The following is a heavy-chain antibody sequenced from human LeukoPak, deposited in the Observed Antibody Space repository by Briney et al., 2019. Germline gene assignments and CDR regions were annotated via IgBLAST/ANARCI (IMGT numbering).Heavy chain of an antibody. J-gene: IGHJ6*02. CDR2: IYPGDSDT. CDR1: GYSFTSYW. CDR3: AREAYGSGIPPYYYYGMDV. V-gene: IGHV5-51*01. D-gene: IGHD3-10*01. Sequence: GESLKISCKGSGYSFTSYWIAWVRQMPGKGLEWMGIIYPGDSDTRYSPSFQGQVTISADKSISTAYLQMNSLRAEDAAVYYCAREAYGSGIPPYYYYGMDVWGQGTTVTVSS.